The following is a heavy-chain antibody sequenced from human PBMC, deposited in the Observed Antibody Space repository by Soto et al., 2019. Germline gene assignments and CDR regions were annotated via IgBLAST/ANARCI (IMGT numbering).Heavy chain of an antibody. Sequence: QVQLVQSGDEVKKPGASVKVSCKASGYIFVNYGIAWVRQAPGQGLEWMGWISPYTGNTHSATKVQGRLTMTTDTSTSTAYMDLGSXTSDDTAVYYCVMVDNYVTPTPQDVWGQGTTVTVSS. CDR2: ISPYTGNT. V-gene: IGHV1-18*01. CDR3: VMVDNYVTPTPQDV. D-gene: IGHD3-16*01. J-gene: IGHJ6*02. CDR1: GYIFVNYG.